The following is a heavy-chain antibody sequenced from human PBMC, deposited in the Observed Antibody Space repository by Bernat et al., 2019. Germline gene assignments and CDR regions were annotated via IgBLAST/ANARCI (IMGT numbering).Heavy chain of an antibody. CDR2: IYYSGST. CDR3: ARGLDYDSSPTAF. CDR1: GGSISSSSYY. V-gene: IGHV4-39*01. J-gene: IGHJ4*02. D-gene: IGHD3-22*01. Sequence: QLQLQESGPGLVKPSETLSLTCTVSGGSISSSSYYWGWIRQPPGKGLEWIGSIYYSGSTYYNPSLKSRVTISVDTSKNQFSLKLSSVTAADTAVYYCARGLDYDSSPTAFWGQGTLVTVSS.